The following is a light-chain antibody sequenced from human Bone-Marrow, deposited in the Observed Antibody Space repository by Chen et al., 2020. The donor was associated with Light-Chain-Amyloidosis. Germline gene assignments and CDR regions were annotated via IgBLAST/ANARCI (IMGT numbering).Light chain of an antibody. V-gene: IGLV3-25*03. CDR1: DLPTKY. CDR3: QSADSSGTYEVR. J-gene: IGLJ2*01. Sequence: SYELTQPPSVSVSPGQTARITCSGDDLPTKYAYWYQQKPGQAPVLVIHRDTERPSGISERFSGYSSGATATLTISGVQAEDYADYHCQSADSSGTYEVRFGGGTKLTVL. CDR2: RDT.